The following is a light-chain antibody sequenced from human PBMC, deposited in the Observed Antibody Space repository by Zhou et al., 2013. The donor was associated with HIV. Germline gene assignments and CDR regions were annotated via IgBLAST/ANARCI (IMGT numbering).Light chain of an antibody. Sequence: DIQMTQSPSSLSASVGDRVTITCQASQDISIYLNWYQQKPGKAPNLLIYAASILETGVPSRFSGSGSGTDFTFTISSLQPEDIGTYYCQQYDNLPSITFGQGKRLDIK. CDR3: QQYDNLPSIT. CDR2: AAS. J-gene: IGKJ5*01. V-gene: IGKV1-33*01. CDR1: QDISIY.